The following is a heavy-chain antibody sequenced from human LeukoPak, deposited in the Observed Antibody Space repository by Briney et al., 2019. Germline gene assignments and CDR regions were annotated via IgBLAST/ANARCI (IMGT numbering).Heavy chain of an antibody. CDR2: ISYDGSNK. CDR1: GFTFSSYG. V-gene: IGHV3-30*18. Sequence: PGGSLRLSCAASGFTFSSYGMHWVRQAPGKGLEWVAVISYDGSNKYYADSVKGRFTISRDNSKNTLYLQMNSLRAEDTAVYYCEKDLSGRHNSGGADFDYWGQGTLVTVSS. J-gene: IGHJ4*02. CDR3: EKDLSGRHNSGGADFDY. D-gene: IGHD1-1*01.